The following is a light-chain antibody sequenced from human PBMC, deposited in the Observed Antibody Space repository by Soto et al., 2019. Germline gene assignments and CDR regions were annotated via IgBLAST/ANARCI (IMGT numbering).Light chain of an antibody. J-gene: IGKJ2*01. CDR1: QSVTSGS. CDR2: GAS. CDR3: QQYGAS. V-gene: IGKV3-20*01. Sequence: EIILTQSPGTLSLSPGERATLSCRASQSVTSGSLAWYQQKPGQTPRLLIYGASSRATGIPDRFSGSGSGTAFTLTIRRLEPADFAVYYCQQYGASFGQGTKVEMK.